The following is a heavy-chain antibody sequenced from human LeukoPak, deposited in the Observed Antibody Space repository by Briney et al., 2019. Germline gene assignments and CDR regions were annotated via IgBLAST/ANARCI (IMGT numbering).Heavy chain of an antibody. CDR1: GFTFDDYA. CDR3: AKDRVMGDSSSSGGSFDY. J-gene: IGHJ4*02. V-gene: IGHV3-43*02. CDR2: ISGDGGST. D-gene: IGHD6-6*01. Sequence: GGSLRLSCAASGFTFDDYAMHWVRQAPGKDLEWVSLISGDGGSTYYADSVKGRFTISRDNSKNSLYLQMNSLRTEDTALYYCAKDRVMGDSSSSGGSFDYWGQGTLVTVSS.